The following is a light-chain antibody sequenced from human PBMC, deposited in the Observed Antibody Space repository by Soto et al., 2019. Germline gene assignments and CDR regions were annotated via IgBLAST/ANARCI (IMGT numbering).Light chain of an antibody. J-gene: IGKJ2*01. V-gene: IGKV3-20*01. CDR3: QHYGSSPPYT. Sequence: EIVLTQSPGTLSLSPGERATLSCRARQSVSSRYLAWYQQKPGQAPRLLIYGASSRASGIPDRFSGSGSGKDFTLTISRLEAEDFAVYNCQHYGSSPPYTFGQGTKLEIK. CDR2: GAS. CDR1: QSVSSRY.